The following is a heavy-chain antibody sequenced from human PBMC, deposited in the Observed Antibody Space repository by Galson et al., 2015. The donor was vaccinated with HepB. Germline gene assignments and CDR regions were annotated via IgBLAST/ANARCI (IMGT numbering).Heavy chain of an antibody. D-gene: IGHD4-11*01. V-gene: IGHV3-48*01. J-gene: IGHJ6*03. Sequence: SLRLSCAASGFTFSSYSMNWVRQAPGKGLEWVSYISSSSSTIYYADSVKGRFTISRDNAKNSLYLQMNSLRAEDTAVYYCARDYSNWAYYYYMDVWGKGTTVTVS. CDR3: ARDYSNWAYYYYMDV. CDR1: GFTFSSYS. CDR2: ISSSSSTI.